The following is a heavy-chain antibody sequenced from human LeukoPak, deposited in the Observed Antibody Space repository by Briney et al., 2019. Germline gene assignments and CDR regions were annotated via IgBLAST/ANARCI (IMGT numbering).Heavy chain of an antibody. V-gene: IGHV4-34*01. J-gene: IGHJ4*02. CDR2: INHSGST. D-gene: IGHD3-10*01. CDR1: GGSFSGYY. CDR3: ARHVRWFGED. Sequence: SETLSLTCAVYGGSFSGYYWSWIRQPPGKGLEWIGEINHSGSTNYNPSLKSRVTISVDTSKNQFSLKLSSVTAADTVVYYCARHVRWFGEDWGQGTLVTVSS.